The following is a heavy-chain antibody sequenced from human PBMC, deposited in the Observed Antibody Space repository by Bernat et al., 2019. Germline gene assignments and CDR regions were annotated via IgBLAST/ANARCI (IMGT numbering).Heavy chain of an antibody. CDR1: GFTFSSYG. V-gene: IGHV3-73*01. D-gene: IGHD6-13*01. J-gene: IGHJ4*02. Sequence: VQLVESGGGVVQPGRSLRLSCAASGFTFSSYGMHWVRQASGKGLEWVGRIRSKANSYATAYAASVKGRFTISRDDSKNTAYLQMNSLKTEDTAVYYCIASSSWYYYWGQGTLVTVSS. CDR2: IRSKANSYAT. CDR3: IASSSWYYY.